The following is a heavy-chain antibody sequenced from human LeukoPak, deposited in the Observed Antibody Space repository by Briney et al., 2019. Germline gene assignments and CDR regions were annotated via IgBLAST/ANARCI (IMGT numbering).Heavy chain of an antibody. CDR1: GFTPDEDG. CDR3: ARETAMVTIAY. V-gene: IGHV3-20*04. J-gene: IGHJ4*02. Sequence: PGGSLRLSCAAAGFTPDEDGMSWVRQAPEGWRGWVSGITGNAGSTGYAHSMKRPFTTSRDNDKHSLYLQMNSLRAEDTALCYCARETAMVTIAYWGQGTLVTVSS. D-gene: IGHD5-18*01. CDR2: ITGNAGST.